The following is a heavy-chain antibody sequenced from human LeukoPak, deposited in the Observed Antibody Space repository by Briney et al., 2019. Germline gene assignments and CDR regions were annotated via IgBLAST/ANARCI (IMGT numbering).Heavy chain of an antibody. V-gene: IGHV3-33*08. D-gene: IGHD6-13*01. J-gene: IGHJ4*02. CDR2: IWYDGSNR. CDR1: GFTFSSYS. Sequence: GGSLRLSCAASGFTFSSYSMNWVRQAPGKGLEWVAVIWYDGSNRYYADSVKGRFTISRDNSKNTLYLQMNSLRAEDTAVYYCARGFIAAAGENYYFDYWGQGTLVTVSS. CDR3: ARGFIAAAGENYYFDY.